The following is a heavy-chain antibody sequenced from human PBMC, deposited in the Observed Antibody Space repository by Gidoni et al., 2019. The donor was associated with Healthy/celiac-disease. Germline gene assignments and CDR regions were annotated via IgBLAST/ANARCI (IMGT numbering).Heavy chain of an antibody. J-gene: IGHJ3*02. V-gene: IGHV1-2*02. Sequence: QVQLVQSGAAVKKPGASVKVSGKASGYTFTGYYMHWVRQAPGQGLEWMGWINPNSGGTNYAQKFQGRVTMTRDTSISTAYMELSRLGSDDTAVYYCASCLSGYSYGSDAFDIWGQGTMVTVSS. CDR1: GYTFTGYY. CDR3: ASCLSGYSYGSDAFDI. CDR2: INPNSGGT. D-gene: IGHD5-18*01.